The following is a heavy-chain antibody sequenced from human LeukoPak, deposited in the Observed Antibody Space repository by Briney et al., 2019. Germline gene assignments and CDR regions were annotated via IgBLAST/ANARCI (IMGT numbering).Heavy chain of an antibody. Sequence: ASVKVSCTASGYTFTSYGISWVRQAPGQGLEWMGWIIAYNGNTNYAQKFKGRVTVTADKTTSTAYMELSSLRSEDTAVYYCASRSPYNGYDLYDYWGKGTLVTVSS. CDR3: ASRSPYNGYDLYDY. V-gene: IGHV1-18*01. J-gene: IGHJ4*02. CDR1: GYTFTSYG. D-gene: IGHD5-12*01. CDR2: IIAYNGNT.